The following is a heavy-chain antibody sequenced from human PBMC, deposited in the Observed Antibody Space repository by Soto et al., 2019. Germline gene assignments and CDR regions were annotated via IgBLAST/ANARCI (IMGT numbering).Heavy chain of an antibody. D-gene: IGHD2-15*01. CDR2: MNPNSGNT. V-gene: IGHV1-8*01. CDR1: GYTFTSYD. CDR3: ASLRGYCSGGSCSYAFVI. Sequence: ASVKVSCKASGYTFTSYDINWVRQATGQGLEWMGWMNPNSGNTGYAQKFQGRDTMTRNTSISTSYMELSSLRSEDTAVFYCASLRGYCSGGSCSYAFVIWGQGTMVTASS. J-gene: IGHJ3*02.